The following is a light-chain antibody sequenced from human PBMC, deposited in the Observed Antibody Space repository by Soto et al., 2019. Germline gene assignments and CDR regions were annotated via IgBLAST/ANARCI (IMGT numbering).Light chain of an antibody. J-gene: IGLJ1*01. V-gene: IGLV2-23*02. CDR3: CSYAGSSTYV. Sequence: QSVLAQPASVSGSPGQSIAISCTGSSSDVGSYNRVSWYQQHPGKAPKLIIYEVSKRPSGVSNRFSGSKSGNTASLTISGVEDEDEADYYSCSYAGSSTYVFGTGTKVTVL. CDR1: SSDVGSYNR. CDR2: EVS.